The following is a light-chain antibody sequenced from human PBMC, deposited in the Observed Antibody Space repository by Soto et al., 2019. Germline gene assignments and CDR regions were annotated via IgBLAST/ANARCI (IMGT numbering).Light chain of an antibody. Sequence: EVVLTQSPSTLCLSPVEGGTLSCRASQSVTNYIAWYQQRPGQAPRLLIYDASNRATGVPARFSGSGSGTDFTLTISDLEPADFGLYYCQQRLNWPPGFGQGTKVDIK. J-gene: IGKJ1*01. CDR2: DAS. CDR3: QQRLNWPPG. V-gene: IGKV3-11*01. CDR1: QSVTNY.